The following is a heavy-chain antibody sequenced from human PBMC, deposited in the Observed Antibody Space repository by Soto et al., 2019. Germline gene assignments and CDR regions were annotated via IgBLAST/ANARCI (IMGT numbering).Heavy chain of an antibody. J-gene: IGHJ6*02. CDR2: IYPDDSDT. V-gene: IGHV5-51*01. D-gene: IGHD2-21*01. Sequence: PGESLKISCKGSGYSFPKYYIGWVRQMPGKDLEWMAIIYPDDSDTRYSPSFQGQVTISADKSISTAYLQWSSLKASDTAMYYCVRMVLSGDVYISYYYYGMDVWGQGTTLTVSS. CDR1: GYSFPKYY. CDR3: VRMVLSGDVYISYYYYGMDV.